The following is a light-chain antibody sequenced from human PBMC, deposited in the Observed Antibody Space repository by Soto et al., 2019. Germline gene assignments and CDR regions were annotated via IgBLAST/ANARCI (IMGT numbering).Light chain of an antibody. CDR2: EGS. Sequence: QSALTQPASVSGSPGQSITISCTGTSSDVGSYKLVSWFQQHPGKAPKLMIYEGSKRPSGVSNRFSGSKSGNTASLTISGLQAEDEADYYCCSYASSSTYVFGTGTKVTVL. V-gene: IGLV2-23*01. J-gene: IGLJ1*01. CDR3: CSYASSSTYV. CDR1: SSDVGSYKL.